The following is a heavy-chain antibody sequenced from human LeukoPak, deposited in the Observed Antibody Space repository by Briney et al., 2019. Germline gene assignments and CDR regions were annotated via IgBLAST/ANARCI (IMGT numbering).Heavy chain of an antibody. D-gene: IGHD6-13*01. CDR1: GFIVSHNY. CDR3: ASLIAAAGRDY. J-gene: IGHJ4*02. CDR2: IYIDGTT. V-gene: IGHV3-53*01. Sequence: GGSLRLSCAASGFIVSHNYMTWVRQAPGKGLEWISVIYIDGTTYYADSVKGRFTISRDQANNTLYLQMNTLRDEDTAVYYCASLIAAAGRDYWGQGTLVTVSS.